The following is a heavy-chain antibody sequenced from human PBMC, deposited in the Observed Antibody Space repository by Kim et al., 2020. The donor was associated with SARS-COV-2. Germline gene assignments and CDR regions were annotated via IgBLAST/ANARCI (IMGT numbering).Heavy chain of an antibody. CDR3: ARRYSSGYPYGGYYYGMDV. D-gene: IGHD3-22*01. Sequence: SETLSLTCAVYGGSFSGYYWSWIRQPPGKGLEWIGEINHSGSTNYNPSLKSRVTISVDTSKNQFSLKLSSVTAADTAVYYCARRYSSGYPYGGYYYGMDVWGQGTTVTVSS. CDR1: GGSFSGYY. V-gene: IGHV4-34*01. CDR2: INHSGST. J-gene: IGHJ6*02.